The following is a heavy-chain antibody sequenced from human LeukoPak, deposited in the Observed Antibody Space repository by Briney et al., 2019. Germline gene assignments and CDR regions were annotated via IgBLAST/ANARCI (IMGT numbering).Heavy chain of an antibody. CDR2: IRYDGSNK. CDR3: AKDRAWELLGGHFDY. J-gene: IGHJ4*02. D-gene: IGHD1-26*01. V-gene: IGHV3-30*02. CDR1: GFTFSSYG. Sequence: GGSLGLSCAASGFTFSSYGMHWVRQAPGKGLEWVAFIRYDGSNKYYADSVKGRFTISRDNSKNTLYLQMNSLRAEDTAVYYCAKDRAWELLGGHFDYWGQGTLVTVSS.